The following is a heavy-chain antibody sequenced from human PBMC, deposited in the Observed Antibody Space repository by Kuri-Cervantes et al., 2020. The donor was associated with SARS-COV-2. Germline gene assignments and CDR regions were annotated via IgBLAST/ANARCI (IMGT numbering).Heavy chain of an antibody. CDR1: GFLFSASA. V-gene: IGHV3-73*01. CDR3: ARDPGLTGELSYYMDV. D-gene: IGHD7-27*01. J-gene: IGHJ6*03. Sequence: GGSLRLSCEVSGFLFSASAIHWVRQGSGKGLEWVGRVRGRANNYATAYAASVKGRFTISRDDSKNTLYLQMNSLRAEDTAVYYCARDPGLTGELSYYMDVWGKGTTVTVS. CDR2: VRGRANNYAT.